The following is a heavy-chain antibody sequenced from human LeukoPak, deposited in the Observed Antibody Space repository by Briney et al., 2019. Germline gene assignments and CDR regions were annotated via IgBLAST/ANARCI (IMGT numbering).Heavy chain of an antibody. D-gene: IGHD2-15*01. V-gene: IGHV3-30-3*01. CDR1: GFTFNSCA. J-gene: IGHJ4*02. CDR3: AREKCSGGTCYSTVDY. Sequence: GRSLRLSCAASGFTFNSCAMYWVRQAPGKGLEWVALISDDGSKKYYVDSAGRFTISRDNSKNTVYLQMNSLRVEDTAIYYCAREKCSGGTCYSTVDYWGQGTLVTVSS. CDR2: ISDDGSKK.